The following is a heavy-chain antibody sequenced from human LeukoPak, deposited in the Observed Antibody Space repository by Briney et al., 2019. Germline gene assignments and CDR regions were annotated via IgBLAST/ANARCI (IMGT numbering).Heavy chain of an antibody. CDR2: IYPGDSDT. V-gene: IGHV5-51*01. J-gene: IGHJ5*02. CDR3: ARVTMVRGVMRWFDP. Sequence: GESLQISCKGSGYSFTSYWIGWVRLMPGKGLEWMAIIYPGDSDTRYSPSFQGQVTISGDKSISTAYLQWSSLKASDTAMYYCARVTMVRGVMRWFDPWGQGTLVTVSS. D-gene: IGHD3-10*01. CDR1: GYSFTSYW.